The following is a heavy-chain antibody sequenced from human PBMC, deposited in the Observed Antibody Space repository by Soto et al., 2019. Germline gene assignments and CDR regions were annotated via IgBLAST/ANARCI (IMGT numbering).Heavy chain of an antibody. J-gene: IGHJ4*02. Sequence: SETLSLTCTVSGGSISSGDYYWIWIRQPPGKVLEWIGYIYYSGSTYYNPSLKSRVTISVDTSKNQFSLKLSSVTAADTAVYYCARAELGFLEWTPYYFDYWGQGTLVTVSS. V-gene: IGHV4-30-4*01. D-gene: IGHD3-3*01. CDR3: ARAELGFLEWTPYYFDY. CDR2: IYYSGST. CDR1: GGSISSGDYY.